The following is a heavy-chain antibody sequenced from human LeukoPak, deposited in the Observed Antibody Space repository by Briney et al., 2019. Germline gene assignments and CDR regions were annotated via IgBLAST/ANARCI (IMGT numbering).Heavy chain of an antibody. D-gene: IGHD3-22*01. CDR2: IWYDGSNK. V-gene: IGHV3-33*06. Sequence: PGRSLRLSCAASGFTFSSYGTHWVRQAPGKGLEWVAVIWYDGSNKYYADSVKGRFTISRDNSKNTLYLQMNSLRAEDTAVYYCAKDWYYYDSSGYYFDYWGQGTLVTVSS. J-gene: IGHJ4*02. CDR3: AKDWYYYDSSGYYFDY. CDR1: GFTFSSYG.